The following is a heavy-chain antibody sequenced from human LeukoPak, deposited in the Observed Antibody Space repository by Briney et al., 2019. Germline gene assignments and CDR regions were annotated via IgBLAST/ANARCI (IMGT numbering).Heavy chain of an antibody. J-gene: IGHJ4*02. Sequence: SVKVSCKASGGTFSSYAISWVRQAPGQGLEWMGGIIPIFGTANYAQKFQGGVTITADESTSTAYMELSSLRSEDTAVYYCAREGDPPPSHFDYWGQGTLVTVSS. V-gene: IGHV1-69*13. CDR1: GGTFSSYA. CDR2: IIPIFGTA. CDR3: AREGDPPPSHFDY. D-gene: IGHD3-16*01.